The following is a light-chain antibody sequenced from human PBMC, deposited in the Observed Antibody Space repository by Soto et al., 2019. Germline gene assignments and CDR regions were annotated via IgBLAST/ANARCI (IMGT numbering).Light chain of an antibody. CDR2: DAS. V-gene: IGKV3-11*01. CDR1: QGIGDT. Sequence: PATLSVSPGEGVTLSCRANQGIGDTLAWYQHKPGQTPRLLIHDASSRATGIPDRFSGSGSGTDFTLTISSLEPEDSAIYYCQQRNIWPPVTFGQGTRLEIK. J-gene: IGKJ5*01. CDR3: QQRNIWPPVT.